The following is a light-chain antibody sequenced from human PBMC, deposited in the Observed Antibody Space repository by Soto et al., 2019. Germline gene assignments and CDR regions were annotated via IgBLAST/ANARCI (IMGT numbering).Light chain of an antibody. CDR1: QPLATNF. CDR3: QQYSRSLPWT. V-gene: IGKV3-20*01. J-gene: IGKJ1*01. Sequence: EIVCTQSPDTLSLSPGERATLSCKTSQPLATNFLAWYQQIPGQAPRLLIFGASKRASDIPDRFSGSGSGTDFSLTISRLEPEDFAVYYCQQYSRSLPWTFGQGTKVDIK. CDR2: GAS.